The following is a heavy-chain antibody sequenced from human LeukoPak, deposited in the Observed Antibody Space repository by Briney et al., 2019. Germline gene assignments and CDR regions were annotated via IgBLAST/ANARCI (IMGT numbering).Heavy chain of an antibody. CDR3: VRWTIGGILASAY. J-gene: IGHJ4*02. CDR1: VFTFRRDW. D-gene: IGHD4-23*01. V-gene: IGHV3-74*01. Sequence: GGSLRLSCAPSVFTFRRDWIHTVPQAPRKGLVWVSCSKDVGSITRYADSVHGRFTHHRDNAKSTVFLEMESLRVEYAALYYCVRWTIGGILASAYWGQGTLVTVSS. CDR2: SKDVGSIT.